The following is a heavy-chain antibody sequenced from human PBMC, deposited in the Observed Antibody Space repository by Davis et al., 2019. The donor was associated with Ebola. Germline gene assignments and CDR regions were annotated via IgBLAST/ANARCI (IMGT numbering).Heavy chain of an antibody. Sequence: GESLKISCAASGFTFSSYAMSWVRQAPGKGLEWVSASSGRGGSTYYADSVKGRFTISRDNSKNTLYLQMNSLRAEDTAVYYCAKNQDCSGGRCYYYGMDVWGQGTTVTVSS. V-gene: IGHV3-23*01. CDR2: SSGRGGST. CDR3: AKNQDCSGGRCYYYGMDV. CDR1: GFTFSSYA. D-gene: IGHD2-15*01. J-gene: IGHJ6*02.